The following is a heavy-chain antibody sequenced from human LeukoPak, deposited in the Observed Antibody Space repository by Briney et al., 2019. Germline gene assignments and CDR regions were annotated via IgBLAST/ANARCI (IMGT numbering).Heavy chain of an antibody. CDR1: GESLTGYY. V-gene: IGHV4-34*01. CDR3: ARASQYSGIWYLDY. Sequence: SETLSLTCAVYGESLTGYYWSWIRQPPEKGLEWVGQIDHSGSTNYNPSLKSRVTMSEDSSKSQFSLRLNSVTAADTAIYYCARASQYSGIWYLDYWGQGTLVTVSS. D-gene: IGHD6-13*01. J-gene: IGHJ4*02. CDR2: IDHSGST.